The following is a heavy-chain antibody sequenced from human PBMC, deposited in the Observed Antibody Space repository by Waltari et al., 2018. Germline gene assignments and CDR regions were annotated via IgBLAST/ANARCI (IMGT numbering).Heavy chain of an antibody. D-gene: IGHD1-1*01. V-gene: IGHV3-7*01. CDR3: ARDVPNGYFDY. J-gene: IGHJ4*02. Sequence: EVHLVQSGGGLIQPGGSLRPPCGVSGFTFKNYWMNWVRQAPGKGLEWVANINQDGRDKNNVDSVEGRFTISRDNAQNSVYLQMNSLRAEDTAVYYCARDVPNGYFDYWGSGTLVTVSS. CDR1: GFTFKNYW. CDR2: INQDGRDK.